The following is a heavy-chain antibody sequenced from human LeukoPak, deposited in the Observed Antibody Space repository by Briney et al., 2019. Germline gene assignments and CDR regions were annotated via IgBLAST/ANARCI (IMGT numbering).Heavy chain of an antibody. V-gene: IGHV3-53*01. D-gene: IGHD6-6*01. CDR3: ARGIAARPSDFDY. Sequence: GGSLRLSCAASGFTVSSNYMSWVRQAPGKGLEWVSVIYSGGSTYYADSVKGRFTISRDNSKNTLYLRMNSLRAEDTAVYYCARGIAARPSDFDYWGQGTLVTVSS. CDR1: GFTVSSNY. CDR2: IYSGGST. J-gene: IGHJ4*02.